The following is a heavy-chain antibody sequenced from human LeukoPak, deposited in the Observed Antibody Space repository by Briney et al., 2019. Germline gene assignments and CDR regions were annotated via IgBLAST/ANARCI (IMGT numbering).Heavy chain of an antibody. CDR2: IWYDGSNK. CDR1: GFTFSSYG. D-gene: IGHD3-22*01. J-gene: IGHJ4*02. Sequence: GGSLRLSCAASGFTFSSYGMHWVRQAPGKGLEWVAVIWYDGSNKYYADSVKGRFTISRDNAKNSLYLQMNSLRAEDTAVYYCARDVLPKYDSSGYYYNYWGQGTLVTVSS. CDR3: ARDVLPKYDSSGYYYNY. V-gene: IGHV3-33*01.